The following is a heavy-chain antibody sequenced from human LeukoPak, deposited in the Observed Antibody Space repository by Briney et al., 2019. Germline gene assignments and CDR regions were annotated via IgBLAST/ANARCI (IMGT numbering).Heavy chain of an antibody. V-gene: IGHV4-59*01. CDR2: IYYSGTT. CDR3: ARGVYIAAAQYGY. D-gene: IGHD6-13*01. J-gene: IGHJ4*02. CDR1: GGSISSYY. Sequence: PSETLSLTCTVSGGSISSYYWSWLRQPPGKGLEWIGYIYYSGTTNYNPSLKSRVTISVDTSKNQFSLKLSSVTAADAAVYYCARGVYIAAAQYGYWGQGTLVTVSS.